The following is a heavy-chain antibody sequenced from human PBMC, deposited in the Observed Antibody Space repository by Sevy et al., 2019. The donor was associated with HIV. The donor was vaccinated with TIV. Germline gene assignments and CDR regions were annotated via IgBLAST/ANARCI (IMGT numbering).Heavy chain of an antibody. J-gene: IGHJ4*02. V-gene: IGHV3-23*01. Sequence: GGSLRLSCAASGFTFSSYAMSWVRRAPGKGLEWVSDLSGSGGSTDYADSVKGRFTISRDNSKNTLYLQMNSLRAEDTAVYYCAKGASGSYYKYPFDYWGQGTLVTVSS. CDR3: AKGASGSYYKYPFDY. D-gene: IGHD3-10*01. CDR1: GFTFSSYA. CDR2: LSGSGGST.